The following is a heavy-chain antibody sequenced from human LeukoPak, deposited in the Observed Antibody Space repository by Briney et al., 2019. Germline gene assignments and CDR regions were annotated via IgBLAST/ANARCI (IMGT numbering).Heavy chain of an antibody. CDR2: INPNSGGT. V-gene: IGHV1-2*02. J-gene: IGHJ5*02. CDR1: GYTFTGYY. D-gene: IGHD3-22*01. Sequence: ASVKVSCKASGYTFTGYYMHWVRQTPGQGLEWMGWINPNSGGTNYAQKFQGRVTMTRDTSISTAYMELSRLRSDDTAVYYCARVLQPYYDSSGYNNWFDPWGQGTLVTVSS. CDR3: ARVLQPYYDSSGYNNWFDP.